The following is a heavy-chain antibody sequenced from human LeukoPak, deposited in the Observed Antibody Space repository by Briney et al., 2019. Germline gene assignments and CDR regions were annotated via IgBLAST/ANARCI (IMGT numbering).Heavy chain of an antibody. V-gene: IGHV3-66*02. J-gene: IGHJ4*02. Sequence: GGSLRLSCTVSGFTVSINSMSWVRQAPGKGLEWVSFIYSGGNTHYSDSVKGRFTISRDISRNTVYLQMNSLRPEDTAVYYCAKDLNWGWDYWGQGTLVTVSS. CDR3: AKDLNWGWDY. D-gene: IGHD7-27*01. CDR1: GFTVSINS. CDR2: IYSGGNT.